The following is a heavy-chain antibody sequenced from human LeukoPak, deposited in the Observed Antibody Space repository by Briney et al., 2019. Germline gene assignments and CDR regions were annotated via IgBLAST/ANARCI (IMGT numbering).Heavy chain of an antibody. D-gene: IGHD3-16*02. V-gene: IGHV3-11*01. Sequence: GGSLRLSCAASGFTFSDYYMSWIRQAPGKGLEWVSYISSSGSTIYYADSVKGRSTISRDNAKNSLYLQMNSLRAEDTAVYYCAKGTTFGGVIVANYFDYWGQGTLVTVSS. J-gene: IGHJ4*02. CDR2: ISSSGSTI. CDR3: AKGTTFGGVIVANYFDY. CDR1: GFTFSDYY.